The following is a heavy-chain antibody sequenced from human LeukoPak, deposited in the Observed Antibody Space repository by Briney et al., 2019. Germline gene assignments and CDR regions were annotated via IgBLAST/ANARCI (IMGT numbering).Heavy chain of an antibody. CDR2: ISGSGGST. J-gene: IGHJ4*02. D-gene: IGHD3-22*01. Sequence: GGSLRLSCAASGFTFSSYAMSWVRQAPGKGLEWVSAISGSGGSTYYADSEKGRFTISRDNSKNTLYLQMNSLRAEDTAVYYCAKARTGSGYYYDFDYWGQETLVTVSS. CDR3: AKARTGSGYYYDFDY. V-gene: IGHV3-23*01. CDR1: GFTFSSYA.